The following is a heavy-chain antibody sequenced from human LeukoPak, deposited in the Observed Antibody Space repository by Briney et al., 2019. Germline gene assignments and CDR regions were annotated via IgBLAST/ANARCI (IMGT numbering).Heavy chain of an antibody. D-gene: IGHD2-2*01. J-gene: IGHJ3*02. CDR3: ARRGYCSSTSCYAFDI. Sequence: GESLKISCKGSGYSFTSYRIGRVRQMPGKGLEWLGIIYPGDSDTRYSPSFQGQVTISADKSISTAYLQWSSLKASDTAMYYCARRGYCSSTSCYAFDIWGQGTMVTVSS. CDR2: IYPGDSDT. CDR1: GYSFTSYR. V-gene: IGHV5-51*01.